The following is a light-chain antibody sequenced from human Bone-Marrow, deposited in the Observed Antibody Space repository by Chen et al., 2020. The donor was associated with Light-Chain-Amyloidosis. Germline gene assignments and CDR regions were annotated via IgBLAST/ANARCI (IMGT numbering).Light chain of an antibody. CDR3: QSADSSGTYEVR. CDR2: RDT. CDR1: DLPTKY. Sequence: SYELTQPHSVSVSPGQTARITCSGDDLPTKYAYWYQQKPGQAPVLVIHRDTERPSGISERFSGSSSGTTDTLTISGVQAEDEADYHCQSADSSGTYEVRFGGGTKLTVL. V-gene: IGLV3-25*03. J-gene: IGLJ2*01.